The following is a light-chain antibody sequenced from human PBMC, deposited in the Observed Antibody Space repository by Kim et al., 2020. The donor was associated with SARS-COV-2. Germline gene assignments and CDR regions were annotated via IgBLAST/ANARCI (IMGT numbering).Light chain of an antibody. CDR1: SFRCYY. V-gene: IGLV3-19*01. CDR3: NSRGSNDNVL. Sequence: VALGQKVRSKCQEDSFRCYYATWYQQKLGQAPIVVIYGKNNRPSGIPDRFSGSSSGDTASLTITGTQAGDEADYYCNSRGSNDNVLFGGGTQLTVL. J-gene: IGLJ2*01. CDR2: GKN.